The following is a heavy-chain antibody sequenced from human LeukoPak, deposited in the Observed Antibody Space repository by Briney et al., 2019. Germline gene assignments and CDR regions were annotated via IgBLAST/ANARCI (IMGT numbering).Heavy chain of an antibody. CDR2: IIAILGPA. CDR3: ARVYGGSQHWFDP. D-gene: IGHD4/OR15-4a*01. J-gene: IGHJ5*02. V-gene: IGHV1-69*13. Sequence: SVKVSCKPSGGDVKTIGFGWVRQAPGQGLEWLGGIIAILGPANYAQKFQGRATITADESTSAVYLELRSLRSEDTAIYYCARVYGGSQHWFDPWGQGTQVTVSS. CDR1: GGDVKTIG.